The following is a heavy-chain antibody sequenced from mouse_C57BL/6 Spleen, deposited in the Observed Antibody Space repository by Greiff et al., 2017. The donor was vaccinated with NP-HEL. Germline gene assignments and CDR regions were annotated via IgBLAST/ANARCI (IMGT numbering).Heavy chain of an antibody. J-gene: IGHJ4*01. CDR3: ARKVAANWDDGYAMDY. Sequence: QVQLQQSGAELARPGASVKLSCKASGYTFTSYGISWVKQRTGQGLEWIGEIYPRSGNTYYNEKFKGKATLTADKSSSTAYMELRSLTSEDSAVYFCARKVAANWDDGYAMDYWGQGTSVTVSS. CDR1: GYTFTSYG. D-gene: IGHD4-1*01. CDR2: IYPRSGNT. V-gene: IGHV1-81*01.